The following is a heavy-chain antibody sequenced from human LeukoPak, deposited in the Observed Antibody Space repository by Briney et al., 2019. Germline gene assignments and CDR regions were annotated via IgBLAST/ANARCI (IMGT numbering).Heavy chain of an antibody. CDR2: INHSGST. V-gene: IGHV4-34*01. J-gene: IGHJ5*02. D-gene: IGHD3-10*01. CDR3: ARGYYYGSGSYYRWFDP. Sequence: SETLSLTCAAYGGSFSGYYWSWIRQPPGEGLEWIGVINHSGSTNYNPSLKSRVTISVDTSKNQFSLKLRAVTAADTAVYYCARGYYYGSGSYYRWFDPWGQGTLVTVSS. CDR1: GGSFSGYY.